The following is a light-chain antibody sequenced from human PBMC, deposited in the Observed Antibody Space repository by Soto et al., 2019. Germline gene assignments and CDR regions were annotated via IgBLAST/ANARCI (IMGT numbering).Light chain of an antibody. J-gene: IGLJ7*01. V-gene: IGLV4-69*01. Sequence: QHVLTQSPSASASLGASVKLTCTLSSGHSSYAIAWHQQQPEKGPRYLMKLNSDGSHSKGDGIPDRFSGSSSGAERYLTISSLQSEDEADYYCQTWGTGIAVFGGGTQLTVL. CDR3: QTWGTGIAV. CDR1: SGHSSYA. CDR2: LNSDGSH.